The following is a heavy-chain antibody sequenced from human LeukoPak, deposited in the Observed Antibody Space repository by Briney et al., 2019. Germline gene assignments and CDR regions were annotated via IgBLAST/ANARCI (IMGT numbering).Heavy chain of an antibody. J-gene: IGHJ6*02. Sequence: SETLSLTCTVSGGSISSYYWSWIRQPPGKGLKWIGYIYYSGSTNYNPSLKSRVTISVDTSKNQFSLKLSSVTAADTAVYYCARVRPYCSSTSCYPDYYYYYGMDVWGQGTTVTVSS. D-gene: IGHD2-2*01. CDR1: GGSISSYY. CDR2: IYYSGST. V-gene: IGHV4-59*12. CDR3: ARVRPYCSSTSCYPDYYYYYGMDV.